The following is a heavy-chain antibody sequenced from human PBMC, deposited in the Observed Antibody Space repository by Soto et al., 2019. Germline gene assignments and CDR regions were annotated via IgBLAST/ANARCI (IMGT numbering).Heavy chain of an antibody. D-gene: IGHD1-26*01. J-gene: IGHJ4*02. CDR1: GFTFRTYG. Sequence: VQLVESGGGVVQPGRSLRLSCAASGFTFRTYGMYWVRQAPGKGLEWVAVIWYDASNKYYADSVKGRFTISRDNSENTLYLQLNSLRAEDTAVYYGARGRVDGGELDLWGQGTLVTVSS. V-gene: IGHV3-33*01. CDR2: IWYDASNK. CDR3: ARGRVDGGELDL.